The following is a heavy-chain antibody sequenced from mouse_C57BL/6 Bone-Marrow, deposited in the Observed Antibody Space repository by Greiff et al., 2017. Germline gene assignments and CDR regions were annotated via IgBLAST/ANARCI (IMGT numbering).Heavy chain of an antibody. D-gene: IGHD2-3*01. J-gene: IGHJ4*01. V-gene: IGHV1-72*01. CDR2: IDPNSGGT. CDR3: ARSGYDGRHYYAMDY. Sequence: VQLQQPGAELVKPGASVKLSCKASGYTFTSYWMHWVKQRPGRGLEWIGRIDPNSGGTKYNEKFKSKATLTVDKPSSPANMQLSSLTSEDSAFFYCARSGYDGRHYYAMDYWGQGTSVTVSS. CDR1: GYTFTSYW.